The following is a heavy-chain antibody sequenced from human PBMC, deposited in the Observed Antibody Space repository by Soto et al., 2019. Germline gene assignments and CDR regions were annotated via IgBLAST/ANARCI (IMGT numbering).Heavy chain of an antibody. CDR3: AYGDYIWGSYRYVDY. J-gene: IGHJ4*02. D-gene: IGHD3-16*02. CDR1: GGSFSGYY. V-gene: IGHV4-34*01. CDR2: INHSGST. Sequence: SSETLSLTCAVYGGSFSGYYWSWIRQPPGKGLEWIGEINHSGSTNYNPSLKSRATISVDTSKNQFSLKLSSVTAADTAVYYCAYGDYIWGSYRYVDYWGQGTLVTVSS.